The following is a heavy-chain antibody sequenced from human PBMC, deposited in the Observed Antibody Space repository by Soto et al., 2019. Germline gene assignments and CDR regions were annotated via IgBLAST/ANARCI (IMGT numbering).Heavy chain of an antibody. D-gene: IGHD1-7*01. J-gene: IGHJ4*02. CDR2: MTPNGVNT. V-gene: IGHV1-8*02. CDR1: WENFSRPG. CDR3: ARNYQGLSY. Sequence: GEGSRKAFWENFSRPGIVWVRQATGQGLEWVGWMTPNGVNTASAQKFQGRITMTRDTSISTTYMELSSLKSEETAVYFCARNYQGLSYWGQGTLVTSPQ.